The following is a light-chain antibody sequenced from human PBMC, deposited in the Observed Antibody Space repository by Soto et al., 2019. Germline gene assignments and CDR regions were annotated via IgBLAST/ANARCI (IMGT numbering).Light chain of an antibody. CDR1: SGHSSYI. CDR3: SSYTSMTTLV. J-gene: IGLJ1*01. CDR2: LEGSGSY. V-gene: IGLV4-60*03. Sequence: QLVLTQSSSASASLGSSVKLTCTLSSGHSSYIIAWHQQQPGKAPRYLMKLEGSGSYNKGSGVPDRFSGSSSGADRYLTISNLQSEDEADYYCSSYTSMTTLVFGTGTKLTVL.